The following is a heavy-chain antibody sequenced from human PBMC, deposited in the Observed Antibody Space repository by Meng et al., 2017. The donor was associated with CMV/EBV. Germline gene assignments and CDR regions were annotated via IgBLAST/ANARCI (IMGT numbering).Heavy chain of an antibody. Sequence: LSLTCAASGFTFSSYEMNWVRQAPGKGLEWVSYISSSGSTIYCADSVKGRFTISRDNAKNSLYLQMNSLRAEDTAVYYCASSGDHDAFDIWGQGTMVTVSS. V-gene: IGHV3-48*03. CDR2: ISSSGSTI. CDR3: ASSGDHDAFDI. J-gene: IGHJ3*02. D-gene: IGHD7-27*01. CDR1: GFTFSSYE.